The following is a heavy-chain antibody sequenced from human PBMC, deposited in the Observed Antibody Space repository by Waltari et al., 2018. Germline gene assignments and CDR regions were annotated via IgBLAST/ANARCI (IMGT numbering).Heavy chain of an antibody. J-gene: IGHJ4*02. V-gene: IGHV4-38-2*01. CDR3: ARLWGSSSWSETDYFDY. CDR1: GYSISSGYY. Sequence: QVQLQESGPGLVKPSETLSLTCAVSGYSISSGYYWGWLRQPPGKGLEWIGSIYHSGSTYYNPSLKSRVTISVDTSKNQFSLKLSSVTAADTAVYYCARLWGSSSWSETDYFDYWGQGTLVTVSS. CDR2: IYHSGST. D-gene: IGHD6-13*01.